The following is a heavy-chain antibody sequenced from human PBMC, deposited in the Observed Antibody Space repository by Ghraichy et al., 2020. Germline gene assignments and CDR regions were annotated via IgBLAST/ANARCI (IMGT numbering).Heavy chain of an antibody. CDR2: IKEDGSDK. D-gene: IGHD3-22*01. V-gene: IGHV3-7*01. CDR1: GFTFSSYW. CDR3: AKYYYDSSGFLQRYFDL. Sequence: GGSLRLSCAASGFTFSSYWMIWVRQAPGKGLEWVANIKEDGSDKYYVDSVKGRFTISRDNAKNSLYLQMNSLRAEDTAVYYCAKYYYDSSGFLQRYFDLWGRGTLVTVSS. J-gene: IGHJ2*01.